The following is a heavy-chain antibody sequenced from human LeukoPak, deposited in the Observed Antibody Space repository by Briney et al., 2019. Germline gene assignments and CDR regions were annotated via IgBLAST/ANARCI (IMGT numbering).Heavy chain of an antibody. D-gene: IGHD3-10*01. CDR1: GFTFSDHY. J-gene: IGHJ6*03. CDR3: ARDLLRGRVRALMDV. Sequence: GGSLRLSCAASGFTFSDHYMDWVRQAPGKGLEWVGRTRKKTNSYTTEYAASVKGRFTISRDNAKNSLYLQMNSLRAEDTAVYYCARDLLRGRVRALMDVWGKGTTVTVSS. CDR2: TRKKTNSYTT. V-gene: IGHV3-72*01.